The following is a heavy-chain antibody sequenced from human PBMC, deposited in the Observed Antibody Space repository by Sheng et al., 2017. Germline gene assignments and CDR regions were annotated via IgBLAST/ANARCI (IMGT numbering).Heavy chain of an antibody. CDR1: GGTFSSYA. J-gene: IGHJ3*02. CDR2: IIPIFGTA. CDR3: ARKPHQGALDI. Sequence: QVQLVQSGAEVKKPGSSVKVSCRASGGTFSSYAFSWVRQAPGQGLEWMGGIIPIFGTANYAQKFQGRVTNTADESTSTAYMELRSLSSDDTAVYYCARKPHQGALDIWGQGTVVTVSS. V-gene: IGHV1-69*13.